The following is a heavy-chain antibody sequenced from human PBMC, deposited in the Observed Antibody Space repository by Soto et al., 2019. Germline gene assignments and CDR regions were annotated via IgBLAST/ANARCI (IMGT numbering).Heavy chain of an antibody. CDR3: ATDRVTFGGVIVRLGWGNFDY. J-gene: IGHJ4*02. CDR2: FDPEDGET. CDR1: GYALTDLS. Sequence: ASVTVSCQVAGYALTDLSMHWVRQAPGKGLEWMGGFDPEDGETIYAQKFQGRVTMTEDTSTDTAYMELSSLRSEDTAVYYCATDRVTFGGVIVRLGWGNFDYWGQGTLVTVSS. V-gene: IGHV1-24*01. D-gene: IGHD3-16*02.